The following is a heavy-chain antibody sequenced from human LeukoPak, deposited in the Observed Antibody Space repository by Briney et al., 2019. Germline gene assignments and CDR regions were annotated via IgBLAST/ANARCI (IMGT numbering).Heavy chain of an antibody. V-gene: IGHV3-7*01. CDR2: IKQDGSEK. Sequence: PGGSLRLSCAASGFTFSGYWMSWVRQAPGKGLEWVANIKQDGSEKYYVDSMKGRFSISRDNAKNSLYLQMNSLRAEDTAVYYCARDWGGPSDYWGQGTLVTVSS. J-gene: IGHJ4*02. D-gene: IGHD3-16*01. CDR1: GFTFSGYW. CDR3: ARDWGGPSDY.